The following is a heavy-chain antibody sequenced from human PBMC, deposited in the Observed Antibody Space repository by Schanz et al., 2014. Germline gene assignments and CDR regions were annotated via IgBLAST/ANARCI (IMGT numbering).Heavy chain of an antibody. V-gene: IGHV3-33*06. CDR1: GFTFNSYG. D-gene: IGHD4-17*01. Sequence: QVQLVESGGGVVQPGRSLRLSCAASGFTFNSYGMHWVRQAPGKGLEWVAFIWYDGSNKYYADSVKGRFTISRDNSKNTLYVQMNSLRAEDTALYYCAKDPHRDYGGKPQTFDIWGQGTLVTVSS. J-gene: IGHJ4*02. CDR2: IWYDGSNK. CDR3: AKDPHRDYGGKPQTFDI.